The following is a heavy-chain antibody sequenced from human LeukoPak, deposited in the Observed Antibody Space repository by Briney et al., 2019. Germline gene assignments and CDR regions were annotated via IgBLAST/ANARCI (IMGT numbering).Heavy chain of an antibody. J-gene: IGHJ3*02. CDR3: ARQGALEVTGTFFWWAFSI. D-gene: IGHD2-21*02. V-gene: IGHV5-51*01. CDR2: IYPGDSGT. Sequence: PGESLKISSSVSGYSFISYCIGRVRQMPGKGLEWVGFIYPGDSGTRYSPSFQGQATISADQSISTAYLHWSSLKASDSAMYYCARQGALEVTGTFFWWAFSILGQGTMVTVSS. CDR1: GYSFISYC.